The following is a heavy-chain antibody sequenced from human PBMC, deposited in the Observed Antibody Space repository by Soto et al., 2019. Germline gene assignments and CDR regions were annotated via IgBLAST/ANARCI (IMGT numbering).Heavy chain of an antibody. D-gene: IGHD3-3*01. CDR2: IYYSGST. CDR1: GGSISSYY. V-gene: IGHV4-59*08. CDR3: ARQDGGYDFWSGYYPYYYYMDV. J-gene: IGHJ6*03. Sequence: QVQLQESGPGLVKPSETLSLTCTVSGGSISSYYWSWIRQPPGKGLEWIGYIYYSGSTNYNPSLKSRFTISVDTSKNQFSLKLSSVTAADTAVYYCARQDGGYDFWSGYYPYYYYMDVWGKGTTVTVSS.